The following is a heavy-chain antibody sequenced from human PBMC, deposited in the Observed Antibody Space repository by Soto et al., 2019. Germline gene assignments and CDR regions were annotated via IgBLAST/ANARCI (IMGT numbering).Heavy chain of an antibody. V-gene: IGHV3-30-3*01. CDR3: ARDDEGGSDCDLGY. J-gene: IGHJ4*02. D-gene: IGHD1-26*01. Sequence: QVQLVESGGGVVQPGRSLRLSCAASGFTFSSYVMHWVRQTPGRGLEWVAFISHDGNNKYYADSVKGRFTISRDNSENTLYLQMDSLRAEDTAVYYWARDDEGGSDCDLGYWGQGTLVTVSS. CDR1: GFTFSSYV. CDR2: ISHDGNNK.